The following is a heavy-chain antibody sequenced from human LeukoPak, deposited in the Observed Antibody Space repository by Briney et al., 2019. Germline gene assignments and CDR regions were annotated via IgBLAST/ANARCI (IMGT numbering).Heavy chain of an antibody. CDR2: INHSGST. V-gene: IGHV4-34*01. D-gene: IGHD2-21*02. J-gene: IGHJ6*02. CDR3: ARGVHCGGDRYHSGYYYYYGMDV. Sequence: SETLSLTCAVYGGSFSGYYWSWIRQPPGKGLEWIGEINHSGSTNYNPSLKSRVTISVDTSKNQFSLKLSSVTAADTTVYYCARGVHCGGDRYHSGYYYYYGMDVWGQGTTVTVSS. CDR1: GGSFSGYY.